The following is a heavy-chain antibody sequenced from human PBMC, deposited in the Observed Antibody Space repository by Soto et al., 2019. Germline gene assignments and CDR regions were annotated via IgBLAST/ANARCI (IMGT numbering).Heavy chain of an antibody. CDR1: GGSISSGGYY. Sequence: QVQLQDSGPGLVKPSQALSLTCTVSGGSISSGGYYWSWIRQHPGKGLEWIGYIYYSGSTYYNPSLKSRVTISVDTSKNQFSLKLSSVTAADTAVYYCARDLRYGDFESYGMDVWGQVTTVTVSS. D-gene: IGHD4-17*01. CDR2: IYYSGST. V-gene: IGHV4-31*03. CDR3: ARDLRYGDFESYGMDV. J-gene: IGHJ6*02.